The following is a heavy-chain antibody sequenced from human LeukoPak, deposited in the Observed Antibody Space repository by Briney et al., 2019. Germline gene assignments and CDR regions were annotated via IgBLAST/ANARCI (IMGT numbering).Heavy chain of an antibody. CDR3: ARVVVDGSGSYYNEYYYYMDV. D-gene: IGHD3-10*01. CDR2: INHSRSA. CDR1: GGSFSGYY. V-gene: IGHV4-34*01. Sequence: SETLSLTCAVYGGSFSGYYLSWIRQPPGKGLEWMGEINHSRSANYNPSLSSRVTISVDTSKNQFSLKLSSVTAADTAVYYCARVVVDGSGSYYNEYYYYMDVWGKGTTVTVSS. J-gene: IGHJ6*03.